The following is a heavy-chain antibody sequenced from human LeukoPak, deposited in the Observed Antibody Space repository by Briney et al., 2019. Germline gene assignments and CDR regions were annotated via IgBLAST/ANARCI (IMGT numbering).Heavy chain of an antibody. Sequence: PGRSLRLSCAASGFTFSNYGFHWVRQTPGKGLEWVAVISYDGTDKYYADSVKGRFTVSRDNSKNTLYLQMNSLRAEDTAVYYCARDFFCSSTSCYGWGQGTLVTVSS. D-gene: IGHD2-2*01. CDR3: ARDFFCSSTSCYG. V-gene: IGHV3-30*03. CDR2: ISYDGTDK. CDR1: GFTFSNYG. J-gene: IGHJ4*02.